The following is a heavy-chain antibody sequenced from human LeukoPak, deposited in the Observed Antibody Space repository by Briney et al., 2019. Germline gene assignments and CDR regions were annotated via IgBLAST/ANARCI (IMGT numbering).Heavy chain of an antibody. CDR2: IYYSGST. D-gene: IGHD3-3*01. CDR3: ARDLVEYYDFWSGYYTDAFDI. CDR1: GGSISNKY. V-gene: IGHV4-59*01. Sequence: KASETLSLTCTVSGGSISNKYWSWIRQPPGKGLEWIGYIYYSGSTNYNPSLKSRVTILVDTSKYQFSLKLSSVAAADTAVYFCARDLVEYYDFWSGYYTDAFDIWGQGTMVTVSS. J-gene: IGHJ3*02.